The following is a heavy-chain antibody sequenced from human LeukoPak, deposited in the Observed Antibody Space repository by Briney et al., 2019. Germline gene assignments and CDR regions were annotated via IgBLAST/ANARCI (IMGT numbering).Heavy chain of an antibody. V-gene: IGHV3-30*18. CDR1: GFTFSSYG. Sequence: GGSLRLSCAASGFTFSSYGMHWVRQAPGKGLEWVAVISYDGSNKYYADSVKGRFTISRDNSKNTLYLQMNSLRAEDTAVYYCAKDSDTVAGSLDYWGQGTLVTVSS. CDR3: AKDSDTVAGSLDY. CDR2: ISYDGSNK. D-gene: IGHD6-19*01. J-gene: IGHJ4*02.